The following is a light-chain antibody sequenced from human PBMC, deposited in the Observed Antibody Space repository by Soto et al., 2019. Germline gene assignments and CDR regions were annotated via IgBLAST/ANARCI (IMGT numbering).Light chain of an antibody. Sequence: QSALTQPASVSGSPGHSITISCTGTSNDVGGYDYVSWYQQHPGKAPKLVIYEVSHRPSGISDRFSGSKSGNTASLTISGLQVEDEADYYCSSYATSSPYVFGPGIKLTVL. CDR3: SSYATSSPYV. CDR2: EVS. V-gene: IGLV2-14*01. J-gene: IGLJ1*01. CDR1: SNDVGGYDY.